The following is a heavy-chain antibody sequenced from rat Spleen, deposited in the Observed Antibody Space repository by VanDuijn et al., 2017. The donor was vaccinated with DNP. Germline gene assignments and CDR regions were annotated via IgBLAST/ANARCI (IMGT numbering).Heavy chain of an antibody. CDR2: ISYDGSST. J-gene: IGHJ3*01. D-gene: IGHD1-4*01. CDR3: ARRTPGFAY. CDR1: GFTFSDYN. V-gene: IGHV5-7*01. Sequence: EVQLVESGGGLVQPGRSLKLSCAASGFTFSDYNMAWVRQAPKKGLEWVATISYDGSSTYYRDSVKGRFTISRDNAKSTLYLQMDSLRSEDTATYYCARRTPGFAYWGQGTLVTVSS.